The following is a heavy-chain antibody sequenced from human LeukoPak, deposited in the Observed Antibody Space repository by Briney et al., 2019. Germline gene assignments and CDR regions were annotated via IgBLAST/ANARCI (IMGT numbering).Heavy chain of an antibody. V-gene: IGHV4-4*09. CDR1: GGSISSDY. J-gene: IGHJ6*03. D-gene: IGHD2-15*01. CDR3: ARHRGSCYPYYYSMDV. CDR2: IYTSGST. Sequence: SETLSLTCTVSGGSISSDYWSWIRQPPGKGLEWIGYIYTSGSTNYNPSLKSRVTISVDTSKNQFSLNLSSVTAADTAGYYCARHRGSCYPYYYSMDVWGKGTTVTVSS.